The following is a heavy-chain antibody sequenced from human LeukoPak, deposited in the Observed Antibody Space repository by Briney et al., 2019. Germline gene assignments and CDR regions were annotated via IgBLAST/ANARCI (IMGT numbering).Heavy chain of an antibody. J-gene: IGHJ3*01. CDR1: GFTFSTSA. Sequence: SVKVSCKTSGFTFSTSAVQWVRQARGQRLEWIGWVIVGSGATNYAQSLQGRFTITRDMSTNTAYMELSSLGSEDSAVYYCAAELYGVYTDCCTFHLWGQGTLVTVSS. V-gene: IGHV1-58*01. CDR3: AAELYGVYTDCCTFHL. CDR2: VIVGSGAT. D-gene: IGHD4-17*01.